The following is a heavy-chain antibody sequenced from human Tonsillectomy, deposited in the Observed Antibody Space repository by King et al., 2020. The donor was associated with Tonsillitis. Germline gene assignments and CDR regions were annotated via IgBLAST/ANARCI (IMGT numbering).Heavy chain of an antibody. V-gene: IGHV4-30-4*07. CDR2: IYYSGST. Sequence: QLQESGPGLVKPSQTLSLTCAVSGGSISCGGYSWSWIRQPPGKGLEWIGYIYYSGSTYYNPSLKSRVTISVDTSKNQFSLKLSSVTAADTAVYYCARGVAYGDYPDYWGQGTLVTVSS. D-gene: IGHD4-17*01. CDR1: GGSISCGGYS. CDR3: ARGVAYGDYPDY. J-gene: IGHJ4*02.